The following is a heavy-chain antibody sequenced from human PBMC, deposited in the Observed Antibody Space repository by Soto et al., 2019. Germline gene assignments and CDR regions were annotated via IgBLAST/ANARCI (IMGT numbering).Heavy chain of an antibody. CDR3: VRGNDSSDY. V-gene: IGHV4-30-2*01. D-gene: IGHD3-22*01. Sequence: QLQLQESGSGLVKPSETLSLTCTVSGGSISSGGYSWSWIRQPPGKGLEWIGYIYYSGSTYYNPSLRGRITISIDRSKNQFSLRLTSVTAADTAVYYCVRGNDSSDYWGRGTLVTVSS. J-gene: IGHJ4*02. CDR1: GGSISSGGYS. CDR2: IYYSGST.